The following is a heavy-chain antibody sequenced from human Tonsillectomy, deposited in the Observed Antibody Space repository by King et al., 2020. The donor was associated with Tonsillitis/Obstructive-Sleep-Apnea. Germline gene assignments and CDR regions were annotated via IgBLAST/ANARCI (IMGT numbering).Heavy chain of an antibody. CDR2: IYHSGST. J-gene: IGHJ3*02. CDR1: GGSISSSNW. D-gene: IGHD3-16*02. Sequence: VQLQESGPGLVKPSGTLSLTCAVSGGSISSSNWWSWVRQPPGKGLEWIGEIYHSGSTNYNPSLQSRVTITVDKSKNQVSLKLGSVTAADPAVYYCAGDRGEMVTFGGVIVARGAFDIWGQGTMVTVSS. CDR3: AGDRGEMVTFGGVIVARGAFDI. V-gene: IGHV4-4*02.